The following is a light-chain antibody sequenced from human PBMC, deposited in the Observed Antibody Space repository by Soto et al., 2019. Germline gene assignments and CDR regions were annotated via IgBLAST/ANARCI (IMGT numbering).Light chain of an antibody. CDR1: QTVSSNY. CDR3: QQYTGPLTT. Sequence: EIILTQSPDTLSLSPGERATLSFRASQTVSSNYLAWCQQRPGQAPRLLIYGASTRAAGIPDRFSGSGSGTDFTLTITRLEPEDSAVYFCQQYTGPLTTFGQGTRLEIK. J-gene: IGKJ5*01. CDR2: GAS. V-gene: IGKV3-20*01.